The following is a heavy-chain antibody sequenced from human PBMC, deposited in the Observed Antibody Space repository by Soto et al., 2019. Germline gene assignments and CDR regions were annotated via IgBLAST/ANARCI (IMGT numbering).Heavy chain of an antibody. V-gene: IGHV1-18*04. J-gene: IGHJ3*02. Sequence: ASVKVSCKASGYTFTSYGISWVRQAPGQGLEWMGWISAYNGNTNYAQKLQGRVTMTTNTSTSTAYMELRSLRSDDTAVYYCARAIRVICAFDIWGQGTMVTVSS. D-gene: IGHD3-16*02. CDR1: GYTFTSYG. CDR3: ARAIRVICAFDI. CDR2: ISAYNGNT.